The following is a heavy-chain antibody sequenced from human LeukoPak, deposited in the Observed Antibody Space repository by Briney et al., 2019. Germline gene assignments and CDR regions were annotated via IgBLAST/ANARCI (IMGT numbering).Heavy chain of an antibody. J-gene: IGHJ4*02. V-gene: IGHV3-23*01. CDR1: GFTFTSYA. CDR2: ITDRGGST. D-gene: IGHD6-19*01. CDR3: LCGRYLDY. Sequence: GGSLRLSCAASGFTFTSYAMSWVRQAPGKGLEWVSAITDRGGSTYYADSVKGRFTISRDNSRNTLYLQMNSLRAEDTAVYYCLCGRYLDYWGQGTLVTVSS.